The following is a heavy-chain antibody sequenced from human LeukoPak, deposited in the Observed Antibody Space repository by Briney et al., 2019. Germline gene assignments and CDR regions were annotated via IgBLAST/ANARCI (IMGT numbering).Heavy chain of an antibody. CDR3: TRVPIRTVTMIIVIRGHDAFDI. V-gene: IGHV3-49*03. Sequence: SGGSLRLSCTASGFSFGDYAMTWFRQAPGKGLEWVGFIRAKAYGGTTEYAASVKGRFTISRDDSKSIAYLRMNSLQTEDTAVYFCTRVPIRTVTMIIVIRGHDAFDIWGQGTMVTVSS. CDR1: GFSFGDYA. CDR2: IRAKAYGGTT. D-gene: IGHD3-22*01. J-gene: IGHJ3*02.